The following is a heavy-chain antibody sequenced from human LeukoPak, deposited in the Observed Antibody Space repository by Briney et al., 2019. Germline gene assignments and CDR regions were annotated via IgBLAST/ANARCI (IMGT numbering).Heavy chain of an antibody. J-gene: IGHJ3*02. Sequence: RESGPALVKPTQTLTLTCTFSGFSLTTSGVGVGWIRQPPGKALEWLTQIYWNNDKRYSPSLRSRLTITKDTSKNQVVLKMTNMDPADTATYYCVQYPDYGGDYDAFDIWGQGTMVTVSS. CDR1: GFSLTTSGVG. CDR3: VQYPDYGGDYDAFDI. V-gene: IGHV2-5*01. CDR2: IYWNNDK. D-gene: IGHD4-23*01.